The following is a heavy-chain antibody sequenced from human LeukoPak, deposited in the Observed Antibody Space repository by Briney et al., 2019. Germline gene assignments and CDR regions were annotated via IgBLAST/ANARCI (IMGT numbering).Heavy chain of an antibody. CDR2: INPNSGGT. D-gene: IGHD3-10*01. CDR1: GYTFTSYD. CDR3: ARDGRISMIRGIIPRDYYMDV. J-gene: IGHJ6*03. Sequence: ASVKVSCKASGYTFTSYDINWVRQATGQGLEWMGWINPNSGGTNYAQKFQGRVTMTRDTSISTAYMELSRLRSDDAAVYYCARDGRISMIRGIIPRDYYMDVWGKGTTVTISS. V-gene: IGHV1-2*02.